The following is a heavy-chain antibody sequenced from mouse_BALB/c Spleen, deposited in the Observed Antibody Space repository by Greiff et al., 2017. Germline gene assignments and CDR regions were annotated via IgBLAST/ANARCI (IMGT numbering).Heavy chain of an antibody. D-gene: IGHD2-2*01. J-gene: IGHJ2*01. CDR1: GFTFTDYY. CDR3: ATYGFYFDY. Sequence: EVHLVESGGGLVQPGGSLRLSCATSGFTFTDYYMSWVRQPPGKALEWLGFIRNKANGYTTEYSASVKGRFTISRDNSQSILYLQMNTLRAEDSATYYCATYGFYFDYWGQGTTLTVSS. CDR2: IRNKANGYTT. V-gene: IGHV7-3*02.